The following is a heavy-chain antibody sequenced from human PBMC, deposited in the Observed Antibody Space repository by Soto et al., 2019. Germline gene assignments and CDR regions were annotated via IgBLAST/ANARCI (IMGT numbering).Heavy chain of an antibody. CDR1: GGTFSSYA. D-gene: IGHD2-2*02. Sequence: QVQLVQSGAEVKKPGSSVKVSCKASGGTFSSYAISWVRQAPGQGLEWMGGIIPIFGTANYAQKFQGRVKITADESTSTAYMELSSLRSEDTAVYYCAAEYCSSTSCYNRGHDWGQGTLVTVSS. CDR3: AAEYCSSTSCYNRGHD. J-gene: IGHJ4*02. CDR2: IIPIFGTA. V-gene: IGHV1-69*01.